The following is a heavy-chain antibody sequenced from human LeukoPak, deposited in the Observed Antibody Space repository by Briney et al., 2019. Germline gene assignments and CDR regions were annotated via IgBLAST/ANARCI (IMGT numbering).Heavy chain of an antibody. D-gene: IGHD6-6*01. V-gene: IGHV3-33*01. CDR1: GFTFSIFG. CDR3: ARDRGTTSSAGYYFDT. Sequence: GGSLRLSCAASGFTFSIFGMHWVRQAPGKGLEWVAIIWYDGSNKYYGDSVKGRFTVSRDNSKNTLHLQVNSLRAEDTAVYYCARDRGTTSSAGYYFDTWGQGALVTVSS. J-gene: IGHJ4*02. CDR2: IWYDGSNK.